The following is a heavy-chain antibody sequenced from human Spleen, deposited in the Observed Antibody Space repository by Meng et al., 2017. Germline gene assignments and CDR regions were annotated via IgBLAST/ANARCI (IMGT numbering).Heavy chain of an antibody. Sequence: GESLKISCAASGFTFDDYAMNWVRQAPGKGLEWVSYISSSGSTIYYADSVKGRFTISRDNAKNSLYLQMNSLRAEDTAVYYCARHYYDSSGYQNHYAEYFQHWGQGTLVTVSS. CDR3: ARHYYDSSGYQNHYAEYFQH. CDR1: GFTFDDYA. J-gene: IGHJ1*01. V-gene: IGHV3-48*03. CDR2: ISSSGSTI. D-gene: IGHD3-22*01.